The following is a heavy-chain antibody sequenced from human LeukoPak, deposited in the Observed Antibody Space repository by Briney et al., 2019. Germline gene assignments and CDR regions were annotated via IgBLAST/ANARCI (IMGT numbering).Heavy chain of an antibody. V-gene: IGHV3-30*18. J-gene: IGHJ4*02. CDR1: GFTFSSYG. CDR3: AKDPGASCYDSSGYYPSSIDY. Sequence: PGGSLRLSCAASGFTFSSYGMHWVRQAPGKGLEWVAVISYDGGNKSYADSVKGRFTISRDNSKNTLHLQMNSLRAEDTAVYYCAKDPGASCYDSSGYYPSSIDYWGQGTLVTVSS. D-gene: IGHD3-22*01. CDR2: ISYDGGNK.